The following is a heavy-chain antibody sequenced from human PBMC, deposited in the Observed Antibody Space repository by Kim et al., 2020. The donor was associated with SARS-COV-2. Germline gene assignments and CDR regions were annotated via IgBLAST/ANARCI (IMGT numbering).Heavy chain of an antibody. CDR2: IYYSGST. J-gene: IGHJ3*02. Sequence: SETLSLTCTVSGGSISSGGYYWSWIRQHPGKGLEWIGYIYYSGSTYYNPSLKSRVTISVDTSKNQFSLKLSSLTAADTAVYYCARKMITFGGVIVNDAFDIWGQGTMVTVSS. V-gene: IGHV4-31*03. CDR1: GGSISSGGYY. CDR3: ARKMITFGGVIVNDAFDI. D-gene: IGHD3-16*02.